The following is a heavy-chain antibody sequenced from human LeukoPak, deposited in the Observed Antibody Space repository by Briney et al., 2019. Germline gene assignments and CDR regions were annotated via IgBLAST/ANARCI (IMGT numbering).Heavy chain of an antibody. CDR1: GFTFSSYG. V-gene: IGHV3-30*02. D-gene: IGHD3-22*01. J-gene: IGHJ6*03. CDR2: IRYDGSNK. CDR3: AKDSGQTYYYDSSGYYPPLDYYYMDV. Sequence: GGSLRRSCAASGFTFSSYGMHWVRQAPGKGLEWVAFIRYDGSNKYYADSVKGRFTISRDNSKNTLYLQMNSLRAEDTAVYYCAKDSGQTYYYDSSGYYPPLDYYYMDVWGKGTTVTVSS.